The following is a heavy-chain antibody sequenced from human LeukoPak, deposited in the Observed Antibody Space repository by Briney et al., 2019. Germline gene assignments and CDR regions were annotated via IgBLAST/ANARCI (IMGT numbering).Heavy chain of an antibody. Sequence: ASVKVSCKPSGYTFTGYYIHWVRQAPGQGLQWMGWINPNSGGTKYAQKFQGRVTMTRDTSINTAYMELSRLRFDDTAVYYCARDVVVVVAASWYFDLWGRGTLVTVSS. CDR1: GYTFTGYY. CDR2: INPNSGGT. V-gene: IGHV1-2*02. J-gene: IGHJ2*01. CDR3: ARDVVVVVAASWYFDL. D-gene: IGHD2-15*01.